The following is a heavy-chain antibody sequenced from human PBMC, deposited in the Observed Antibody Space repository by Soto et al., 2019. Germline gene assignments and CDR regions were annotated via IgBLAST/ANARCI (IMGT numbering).Heavy chain of an antibody. CDR3: AREGVLLWFGESLAYYGMDV. J-gene: IGHJ6*02. V-gene: IGHV3-48*02. CDR2: ISSSSSTI. CDR1: GFTFSSYS. D-gene: IGHD3-10*01. Sequence: GGSLRLSCAASGFTFSSYSMNWVRQAPGKGLEWVSYISSSSSTIYYADSVKGRFTISRDNAKNSLYLQMNSLRDEDTAVYYCAREGVLLWFGESLAYYGMDVWGQGTTVTVSS.